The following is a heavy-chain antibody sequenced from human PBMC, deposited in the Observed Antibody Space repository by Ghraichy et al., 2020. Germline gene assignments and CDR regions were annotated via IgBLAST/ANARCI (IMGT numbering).Heavy chain of an antibody. CDR2: IKQDESEK. J-gene: IGHJ4*02. D-gene: IGHD3-16*02. V-gene: IGHV3-7*01. CDR3: ASGVLSYDYVWGSYPLDS. CDR1: GCTFSNDW. Sequence: GGSLRLSCAAFGCTFSNDWMTWGRKAPGRGLEWVANIKQDESEKYYVDSVKGRFTISRDNAKNLLFLQMNSLRAEDTAVYYCASGVLSYDYVWGSYPLDSWGQGTLVTVSS.